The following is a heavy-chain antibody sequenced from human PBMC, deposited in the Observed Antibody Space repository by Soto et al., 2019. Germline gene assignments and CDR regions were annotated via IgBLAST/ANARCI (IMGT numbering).Heavy chain of an antibody. CDR3: AKVGGGVVTVDY. J-gene: IGHJ4*02. CDR2: SSGSGGST. CDR1: GFTFSSYA. D-gene: IGHD2-21*02. V-gene: IGHV3-23*01. Sequence: GGSLRLSCAASGFTFSSYAMSWVRQAPGKGLEWVSASSGSGGSTYYADSAKGRLTISRDNSKNTLSLQMNSLRAEDTAVYYCAKVGGGVVTVDYWGQGTLVTVSS.